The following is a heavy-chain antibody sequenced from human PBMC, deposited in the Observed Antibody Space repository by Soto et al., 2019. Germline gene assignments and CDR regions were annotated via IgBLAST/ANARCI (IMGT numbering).Heavy chain of an antibody. D-gene: IGHD3-3*01. CDR3: AKDKERGGYDSDFDS. Sequence: EVQLLESGGGLIQPGGSLRLSCAASGFTFGTYGMGWVRQAPGKGLEWVSTITNGNTYYDASVKGRFTISRDNSKNTLYLQMSSLRAEDTALYYCAKDKERGGYDSDFDSWGQGTLVTVSS. CDR1: GFTFGTYG. J-gene: IGHJ4*02. V-gene: IGHV3-23*01. CDR2: ITNGNT.